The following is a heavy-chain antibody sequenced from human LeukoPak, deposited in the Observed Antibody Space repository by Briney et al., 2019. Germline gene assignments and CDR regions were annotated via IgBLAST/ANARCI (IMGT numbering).Heavy chain of an antibody. Sequence: PSETLSLTCTVSGGSISSGGYYWSWIRQHPGKGLEWLGYIYYSGSTYYNPSLKSRVTISVDTSKNQFSLKLSSVTAADTAVYYCARSTYDSSGPGWFDPWSRGTLVTVSS. D-gene: IGHD3-22*01. CDR2: IYYSGST. J-gene: IGHJ5*02. CDR1: GGSISSGGYY. CDR3: ARSTYDSSGPGWFDP. V-gene: IGHV4-31*03.